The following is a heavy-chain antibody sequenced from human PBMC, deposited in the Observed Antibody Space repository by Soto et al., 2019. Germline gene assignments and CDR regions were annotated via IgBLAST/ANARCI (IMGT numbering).Heavy chain of an antibody. CDR2: IYYSGST. D-gene: IGHD3-10*01. CDR3: ARDYYASGSSGYYYYGMDV. CDR1: GGSMSSGGYY. V-gene: IGHV4-31*03. J-gene: IGHJ6*02. Sequence: QVQLQESGPGLVKPSQTLSLTCTVSGGSMSSGGYYWSWIRQHPGKGLEWIGYIYYSGSTYYNPSRKSRVTISVDTSENQFSLKLSSVTAADTAIYYCARDYYASGSSGYYYYGMDVWGQGTTVTVSS.